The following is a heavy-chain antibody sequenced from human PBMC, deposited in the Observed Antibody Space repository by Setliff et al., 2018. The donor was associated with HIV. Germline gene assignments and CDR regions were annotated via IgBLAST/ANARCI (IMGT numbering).Heavy chain of an antibody. CDR1: GGSITSSNYY. Sequence: SETLSLTCRVYGGSITSSNYYWGWIRQAPGKGLEWIASMIYGGDTWYNPSLKSRVTIYVDTANNEISLRLSSVTAEDTAVYRCARPHSGRGGGAWFDPWGQGIQVTVSS. D-gene: IGHD6-19*01. V-gene: IGHV4-39*01. J-gene: IGHJ5*02. CDR2: MIYGGDT. CDR3: ARPHSGRGGGAWFDP.